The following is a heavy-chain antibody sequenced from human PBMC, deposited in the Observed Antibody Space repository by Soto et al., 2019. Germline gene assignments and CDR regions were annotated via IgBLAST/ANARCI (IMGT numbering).Heavy chain of an antibody. Sequence: AGGSLRLSCAASGFTFSSYAMHWVRQAPGKGLEWVAVISYDGSNKYYADSVKGRFTISRDNSKNTLYLQMNSLRAEDTAVYYCARDRNGLVAGYYYYGMDVWGQGTTVTVSS. CDR2: ISYDGSNK. CDR1: GFTFSSYA. V-gene: IGHV3-30-3*01. CDR3: ARDRNGLVAGYYYYGMDV. J-gene: IGHJ6*02. D-gene: IGHD2-15*01.